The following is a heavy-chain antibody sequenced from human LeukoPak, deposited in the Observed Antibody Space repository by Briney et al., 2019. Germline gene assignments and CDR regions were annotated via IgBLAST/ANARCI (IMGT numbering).Heavy chain of an antibody. CDR2: IYTSGST. Sequence: SETLSLTCSVSGGSISSYCWSWIRRPAGKGLEWIGRIYTSGSTYYNPSLKSRVTMSVDNSKNQLCLKLSSVTAADTVVYYCASPLVDQGGDAFDIWGQGTMVTVSS. V-gene: IGHV4-4*07. J-gene: IGHJ3*02. CDR1: GGSISSYC. D-gene: IGHD2-8*02. CDR3: ASPLVDQGGDAFDI.